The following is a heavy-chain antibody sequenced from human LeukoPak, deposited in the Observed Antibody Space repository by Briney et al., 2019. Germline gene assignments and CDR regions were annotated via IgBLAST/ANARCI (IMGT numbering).Heavy chain of an antibody. J-gene: IGHJ4*02. Sequence: PGGSLRLSCAASGFTFSSYGMHWVRQAPGQGLEWVALISYDGSDKYYTDSVTGRFTISRDNSKNTLFLQMNSLRAEDTAVYYCARRGDCNIGTCYYFDYWGQGTQVTASP. D-gene: IGHD2/OR15-2a*01. CDR1: GFTFSSYG. V-gene: IGHV3-30*03. CDR3: ARRGDCNIGTCYYFDY. CDR2: ISYDGSDK.